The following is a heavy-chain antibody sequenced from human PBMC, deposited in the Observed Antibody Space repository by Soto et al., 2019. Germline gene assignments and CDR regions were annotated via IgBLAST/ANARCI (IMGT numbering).Heavy chain of an antibody. Sequence: GGSLRLSCAASGFAFSNYAMSWVRQARGKGLEWVSATSGSGGTTYYADSVKGRFTISMDYFKSTLFLQMDSLRSEDTAVYYCARDESGSSPPQNYYYYYGMDVWGQGTTVTVSS. CDR3: ARDESGSSPPQNYYYYYGMDV. CDR2: TSGSGGTT. V-gene: IGHV3-23*01. CDR1: GFAFSNYA. D-gene: IGHD6-13*01. J-gene: IGHJ6*02.